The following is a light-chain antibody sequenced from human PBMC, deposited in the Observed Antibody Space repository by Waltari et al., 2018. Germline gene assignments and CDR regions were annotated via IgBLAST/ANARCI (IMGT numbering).Light chain of an antibody. J-gene: IGKJ2*01. CDR1: QSVSSY. CDR3: QQRSNWPGT. CDR2: DAS. V-gene: IGKV3-11*01. Sequence: EIVLTQSPATLSLSPGERATLSCRASQSVSSYLAWYQQKPGQAPRHLIYDASNRATGIPARFSGSGSGTDFTLTISILEPEDFAVYYCQQRSNWPGTFGQGTKLEIK.